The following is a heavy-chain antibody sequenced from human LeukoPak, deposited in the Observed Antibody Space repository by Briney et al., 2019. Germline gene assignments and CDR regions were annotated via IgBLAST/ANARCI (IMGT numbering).Heavy chain of an antibody. CDR2: INAGNGNT. CDR1: GYTFTSYA. D-gene: IGHD3-16*01. V-gene: IGHV1-3*01. CDR3: ARALSRGLMVSFDY. Sequence: ASVTVSCKASGYTFTSYAMHWVRQAPGQRLEWMGWINAGNGNTKYSQKFQGRVTITRDTSASTAYMELSSLRSEDTAVYYCARALSRGLMVSFDYWGQGTLVTVSS. J-gene: IGHJ4*02.